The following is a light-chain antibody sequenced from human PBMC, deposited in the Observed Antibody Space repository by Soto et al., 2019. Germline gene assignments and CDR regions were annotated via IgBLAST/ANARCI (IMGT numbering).Light chain of an antibody. CDR3: QQYNSWPPLT. V-gene: IGKV3-15*01. J-gene: IGKJ4*01. CDR2: GAS. CDR1: QSVSSN. Sequence: EIVMTQSPATLSVSPGERATLSCRASQSVSSNLAWYQQKPGQAPRLLIYGASTRATGIPAWFSGSGSGTECTLTISSLQSEDLAVYYCQQYNSWPPLTFGGGTKVEIK.